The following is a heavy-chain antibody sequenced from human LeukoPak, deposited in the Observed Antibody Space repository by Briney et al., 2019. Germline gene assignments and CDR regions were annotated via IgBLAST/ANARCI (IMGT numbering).Heavy chain of an antibody. CDR1: GYSFTDYW. CDR3: AIRYSGSYHDY. D-gene: IGHD1-26*01. CDR2: IYPGDSDT. J-gene: IGHJ4*02. V-gene: IGHV5-51*01. Sequence: GESLKISCKGSGYSFTDYWISWVRQIPGKGLEWMGIIYPGDSDTKYSPSFQGQVTMSADKSSSTAYLEWSSLKASDTAMYYCAIRYSGSYHDYWGQGTLVTVSS.